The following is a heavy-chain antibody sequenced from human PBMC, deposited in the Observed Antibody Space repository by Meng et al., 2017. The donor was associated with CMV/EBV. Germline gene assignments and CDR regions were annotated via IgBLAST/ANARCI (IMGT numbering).Heavy chain of an antibody. V-gene: IGHV1-18*01. D-gene: IGHD1/OR15-1a*01. J-gene: IGHJ6*02. CDR2: ISGYNANT. Sequence: ASVKVSCKASVYTFTTCGISGVRQAPGQGLEWMGWISGYNANTKYAQKFQGRVTMTTDTSTSTAYMELRSLRSDDTAVYYCARGRLTGTTLYYGMDVWGQGTTVTVSS. CDR3: ARGRLTGTTLYYGMDV. CDR1: VYTFTTCG.